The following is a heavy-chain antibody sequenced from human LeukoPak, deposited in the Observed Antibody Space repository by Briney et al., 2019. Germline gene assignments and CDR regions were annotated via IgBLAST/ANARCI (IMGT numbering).Heavy chain of an antibody. J-gene: IGHJ4*02. CDR2: IKQDGSEK. CDR3: ARDDILTGYVLDY. CDR1: GFTFGDYA. Sequence: GGSLRLSCTASGFTFGDYAMSWFRQAPGKGLEWVANIKQDGSEKYYVDSVKGRFTISRDNAKNSLYLQMNSLRAEDTAVYYCARDDILTGYVLDYWGQGTLVTVSS. D-gene: IGHD3-9*01. V-gene: IGHV3-7*01.